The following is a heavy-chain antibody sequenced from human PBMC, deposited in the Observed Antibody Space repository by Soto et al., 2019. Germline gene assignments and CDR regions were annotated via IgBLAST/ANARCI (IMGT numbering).Heavy chain of an antibody. V-gene: IGHV1-3*01. CDR3: ARGESFQLLAHY. D-gene: IGHD3-3*01. CDR2: INAGNGNT. CDR1: GYTFTSYA. Sequence: QVQLVQSGAEVKKPGASVKVSCKASGYTFTSYAMHWVRQAPGQRLEWMGWINAGNGNTKYSQKFQGRVTITRDTSASTGYMELSSLRSAHTAVYYCARGESFQLLAHYWGQGTLVTVS. J-gene: IGHJ4*02.